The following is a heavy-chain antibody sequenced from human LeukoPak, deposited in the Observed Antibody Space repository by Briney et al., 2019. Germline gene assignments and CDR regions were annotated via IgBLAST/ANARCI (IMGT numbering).Heavy chain of an antibody. CDR2: ISSSSRYI. CDR1: GFTFSNYN. D-gene: IGHD3-9*01. Sequence: GGSLRLSCAASGFTFSNYNMNWVRQAPGRGLEWVSPISSSSRYIYYADSVKGRFTISRDNAKNSLYLQMDSLRAEDTAVFYCARDLTGMDVWGQGTTVTVSS. V-gene: IGHV3-21*01. CDR3: ARDLTGMDV. J-gene: IGHJ6*02.